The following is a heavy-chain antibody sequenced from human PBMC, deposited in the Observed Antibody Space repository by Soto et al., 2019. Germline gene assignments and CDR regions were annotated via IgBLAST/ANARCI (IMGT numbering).Heavy chain of an antibody. CDR2: IKQDESEK. CDR3: ARGSYDSRSGLGY. Sequence: EVQLVESGGGLVQPGGSLRLSCAASGFIFTNSWMTWVRQAPGKGLEWVANIKQDESEKYYVDSVKGRFIISRDNVKNSLFLQMNSLRVEDTAMYYCARGSYDSRSGLGYWGQGTLVTVSS. J-gene: IGHJ4*02. D-gene: IGHD3-3*01. CDR1: GFIFTNSW. V-gene: IGHV3-7*05.